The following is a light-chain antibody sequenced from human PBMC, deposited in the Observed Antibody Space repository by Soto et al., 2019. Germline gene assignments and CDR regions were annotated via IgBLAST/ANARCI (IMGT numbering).Light chain of an antibody. CDR1: QSVSSN. Sequence: EIVMTQSPATLSVSPGERATLSCRASQSVSSNLAWYQQKPGQAPRLLIFGSSTRATGIPARFSGSGSGTEFTLTITSLQSEDFAVYFCQQYDNWPPVTFGQGTKLDIK. CDR3: QQYDNWPPVT. V-gene: IGKV3-15*01. CDR2: GSS. J-gene: IGKJ2*01.